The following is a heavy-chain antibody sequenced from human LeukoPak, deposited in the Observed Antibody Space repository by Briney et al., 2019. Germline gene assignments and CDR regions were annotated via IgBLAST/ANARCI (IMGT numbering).Heavy chain of an antibody. Sequence: GASVKVSCKASGYTFTSYGISWVRQAPGQGLEWMGWISAYNGNTNYAQKLQGRVTMTTDTSTSTAYMELRSLRSDDTAVYYCARDLLDRLRYFDWVTPRANWFDPWGQGTLVTVSS. CDR1: GYTFTSYG. J-gene: IGHJ5*02. V-gene: IGHV1-18*01. D-gene: IGHD3-9*01. CDR2: ISAYNGNT. CDR3: ARDLLDRLRYFDWVTPRANWFDP.